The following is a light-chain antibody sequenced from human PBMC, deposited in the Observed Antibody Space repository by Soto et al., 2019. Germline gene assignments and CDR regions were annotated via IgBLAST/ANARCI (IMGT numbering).Light chain of an antibody. J-gene: IGLJ1*01. CDR1: GSDVGASNL. Sequence: QYALTQPASVSGAPGQSITISCAGTGSDVGASNLVSWYRQHPGKAPKLIICEVNTRPSGIFNRFSGSKSGDTASLTISGRQAEDEADYFCCSDAGTVAYGFGAGTKLTVL. CDR3: CSDAGTVAYG. CDR2: EVN. V-gene: IGLV2-23*02.